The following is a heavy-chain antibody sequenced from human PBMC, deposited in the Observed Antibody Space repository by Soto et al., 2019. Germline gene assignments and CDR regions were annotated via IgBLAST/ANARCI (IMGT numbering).Heavy chain of an antibody. CDR1: GYTFTSYG. V-gene: IGHV1-2*02. Sequence: ASVKVSCKASGYTFTSYGMHWVRQAPGQGLEWMGWINPNSGGTNYAQKFQGRVTMTRDTSISTAYMELSRLRSDDTAVYYCARGRIQLWFIDYWGQGTLVTVSS. CDR2: INPNSGGT. CDR3: ARGRIQLWFIDY. J-gene: IGHJ4*02. D-gene: IGHD5-18*01.